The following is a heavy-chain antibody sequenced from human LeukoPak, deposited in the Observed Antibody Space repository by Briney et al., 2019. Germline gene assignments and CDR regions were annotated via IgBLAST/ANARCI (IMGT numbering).Heavy chain of an antibody. D-gene: IGHD3-22*01. Sequence: GGSLRLSCAASGFAVSNNYMSWVRQAPGKGLEWVAVIYDGGHTDYADSVKGRITISRDSSKNTLYLQMNSLRPEDTAEYYCARARCDTCGYGSWGQGTLVTVSS. CDR1: GFAVSNNY. CDR2: IYDGGHT. V-gene: IGHV3-66*02. CDR3: ARARCDTCGYGS. J-gene: IGHJ5*02.